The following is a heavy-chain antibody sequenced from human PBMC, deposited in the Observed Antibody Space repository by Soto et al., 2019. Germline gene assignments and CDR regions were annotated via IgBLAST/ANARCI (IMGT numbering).Heavy chain of an antibody. CDR2: IWYDGSNK. CDR3: ARERGLCRGVITHHFYGMDV. J-gene: IGHJ6*02. Sequence: GGSLRLACAASGFTFSSYGMHWVRQAPGKGLEWVAVIWYDGSNKYYADSVKGRFTISRDNSKNTLYLQMNSLRAEDTAVYYCARERGLCRGVITHHFYGMDVWGQGTTVTVSS. D-gene: IGHD3-10*01. V-gene: IGHV3-33*01. CDR1: GFTFSSYG.